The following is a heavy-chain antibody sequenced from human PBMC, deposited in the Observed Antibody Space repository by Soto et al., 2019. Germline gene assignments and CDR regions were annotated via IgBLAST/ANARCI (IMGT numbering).Heavy chain of an antibody. CDR3: ARRGNWGSDEFDY. D-gene: IGHD7-27*01. CDR2: IYYSGST. J-gene: IGHJ4*02. V-gene: IGHV4-59*08. CDR1: GDSISSYY. Sequence: PSETLSLTCTVSGDSISSYYWSWIRQPPGKGQERIGYIYYSGSTNYNPSLKSRVTISVDTSKNQFTLKLSSVTAADMAVYYCARRGNWGSDEFDYWGQGTLVTVYS.